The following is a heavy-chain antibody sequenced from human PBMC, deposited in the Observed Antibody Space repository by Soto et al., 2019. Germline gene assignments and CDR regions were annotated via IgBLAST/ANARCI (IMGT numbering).Heavy chain of an antibody. CDR3: ARDKDAEYDYFDY. CDR1: GFTFSSYG. J-gene: IGHJ4*02. V-gene: IGHV3-33*01. Sequence: QVQLVESGGGVVQPGRSLRLSCAASGFTFSSYGMHWVRQAPGKGLEWVAVIWYDGSNKYYADSVNGRFTISRDNSKNTLYLQMNSLRAEDTAVYYCARDKDAEYDYFDYWGQGTLVTVSS. CDR2: IWYDGSNK. D-gene: IGHD6-6*01.